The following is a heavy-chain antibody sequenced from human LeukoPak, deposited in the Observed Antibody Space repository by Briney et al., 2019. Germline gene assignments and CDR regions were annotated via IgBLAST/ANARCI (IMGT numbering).Heavy chain of an antibody. J-gene: IGHJ6*02. CDR2: TYYRFKWYN. V-gene: IGHV6-1*01. CDR1: GDSVSSNSAA. Sequence: SQTLSLTFAIAGDSVSSNSAAWNWIRQSPSRGLEWLGRTYYRFKWYNEYAVSVKSRITISPDTSKNQFSLQLNSVTPEDTAVYYCARDYYYGMDVWGQGTTVTVSS. CDR3: ARDYYYGMDV.